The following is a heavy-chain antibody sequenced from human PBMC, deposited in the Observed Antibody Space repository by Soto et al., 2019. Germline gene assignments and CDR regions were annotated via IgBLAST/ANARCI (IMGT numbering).Heavy chain of an antibody. CDR2: IWYDGSNK. CDR1: GFTFSSYG. Sequence: QVQLVESGGGVVQPGRSLRLSCAASGFTFSSYGMHWVRQAPGKGLEWVAVIWYDGSNKYYADSVKGRFTISRDNSKNTLYLQMNSLRAEDTAVYYCARVGGKSYYYYYYMDVWGKGTTVTVSS. CDR3: ARVGGKSYYYYYYMDV. V-gene: IGHV3-33*01. J-gene: IGHJ6*03. D-gene: IGHD1-26*01.